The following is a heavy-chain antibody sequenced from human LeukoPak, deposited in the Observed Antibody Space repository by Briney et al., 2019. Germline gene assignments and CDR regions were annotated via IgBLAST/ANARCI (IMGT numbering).Heavy chain of an antibody. D-gene: IGHD3-22*01. CDR1: GGSISSYY. J-gene: IGHJ6*02. CDR2: IYTSGST. Sequence: PSETLSLTCTVSGGSISSYYWSWIRQPAGKGLEWIGRIYTSGSTNYNPSLKSRVTMSVDTSENQFSLKLSSVTAADTAVYYCARDLLDSSLVYYYGMDVWGQGTTVTVSS. V-gene: IGHV4-4*07. CDR3: ARDLLDSSLVYYYGMDV.